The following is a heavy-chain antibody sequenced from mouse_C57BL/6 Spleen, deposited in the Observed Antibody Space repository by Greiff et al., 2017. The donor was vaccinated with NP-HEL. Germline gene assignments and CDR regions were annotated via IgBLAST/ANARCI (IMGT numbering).Heavy chain of an antibody. V-gene: IGHV2-2*01. J-gene: IGHJ4*01. CDR2: ICSGGST. Sequence: VQLVESGPGLVQPSQCLSITCTVSGFSLTSYGVHWVRQSPGKGLEWLGVICSGGSTDYNAAVISRLSISKDNSKSQIFFQMNSLQADDTAIYYCARYYYALDYWGQGTSVTVSS. CDR3: ARYYYALDY. CDR1: GFSLTSYG.